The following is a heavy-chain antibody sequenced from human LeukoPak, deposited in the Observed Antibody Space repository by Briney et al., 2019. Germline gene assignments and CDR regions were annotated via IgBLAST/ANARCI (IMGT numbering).Heavy chain of an antibody. D-gene: IGHD3-9*01. CDR3: ARRYYDILTGYYDY. CDR2: ISAYNGNT. V-gene: IGHV1-18*04. J-gene: IGHJ4*02. CDR1: GYTFTSYG. Sequence: ASVKVSCKASGYTFTSYGISWVRQAPGQGLEWMGCISAYNGNTNYAHKLQGRVTMTTDTSTSTAYMELRSLRSDDTAVYYCARRYYDILTGYYDYWGQGTLVTVSS.